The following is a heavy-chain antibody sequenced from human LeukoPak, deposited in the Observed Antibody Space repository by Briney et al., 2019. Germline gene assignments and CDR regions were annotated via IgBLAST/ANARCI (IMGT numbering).Heavy chain of an antibody. J-gene: IGHJ6*03. CDR3: ARPLAGVVPAAINYYMDV. Sequence: PGRSLRLSCAASGFTFSSYAMHWVRQAPGQGLEGGAVISYDGSNKYYADPVKGRFTISRDNSKNTLYLQMNSLKAEDTAVYYCARPLAGVVPAAINYYMDVWGKGTTVTVSS. CDR2: ISYDGSNK. D-gene: IGHD2-2*02. V-gene: IGHV3-30*04. CDR1: GFTFSSYA.